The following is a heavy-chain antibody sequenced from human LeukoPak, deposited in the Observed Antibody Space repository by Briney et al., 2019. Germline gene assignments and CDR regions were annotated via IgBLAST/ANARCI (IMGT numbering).Heavy chain of an antibody. CDR2: IYYSGST. V-gene: IGHV4-39*07. CDR3: ARGPRRGMVRGVYHY. CDR1: GGSISSSSYY. D-gene: IGHD3-10*01. J-gene: IGHJ4*02. Sequence: PSETLSLTCTVSGGSISSSSYYWGWIRQPPGKRLEWIGSIYYSGSTYYNPSLKSRVTISVDTSKNQFSLKLSSVTAADTAVYYCARGPRRGMVRGVYHYWGQGTLVTVSS.